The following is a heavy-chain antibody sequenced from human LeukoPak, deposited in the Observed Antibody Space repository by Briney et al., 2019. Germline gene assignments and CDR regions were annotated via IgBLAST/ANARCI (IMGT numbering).Heavy chain of an antibody. CDR1: TSPISSVDFY. Sequence: PSETLSLTCTVSTSPISSVDFYWSWIRHSLGHGMEWNGCIYYSRDTYYNPYLKTRAAISIDPSQNNLSTKQRSVIPSGNAVSYCAGLGGEREVCDMGGRGTLVSVSS. CDR2: IYYSRDT. V-gene: IGHV4-30-4*01. CDR3: AGLGGEREVCDM. D-gene: IGHD3-16*01. J-gene: IGHJ3*02.